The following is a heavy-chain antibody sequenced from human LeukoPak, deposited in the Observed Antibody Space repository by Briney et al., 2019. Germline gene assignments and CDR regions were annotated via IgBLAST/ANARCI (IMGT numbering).Heavy chain of an antibody. CDR1: GFTFSNYG. CDR2: ISYDGSNK. Sequence: GRSLRLSCATSGFTFSNYGIHWVRQAPGKGLEWVAVISYDGSNKYYADSVKGRFTISRDNSKNTLYLQMNSLRAEDTAVYYCAPGGDYTFFDYWGQGTLVTVSS. CDR3: APGGDYTFFDY. V-gene: IGHV3-30*03. J-gene: IGHJ4*02. D-gene: IGHD4-17*01.